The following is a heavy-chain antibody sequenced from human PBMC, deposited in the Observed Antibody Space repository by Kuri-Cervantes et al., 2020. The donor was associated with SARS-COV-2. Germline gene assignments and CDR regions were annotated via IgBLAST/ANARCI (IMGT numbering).Heavy chain of an antibody. CDR2: IYRCSGT. V-gene: IGHV3-53*01. CDR3: AKVGLSFDY. CDR1: GFTVSSNY. J-gene: IGHJ4*02. D-gene: IGHD2/OR15-2a*01. Sequence: GGSLRLSCAASGFTVSSNYMTRVRQAPGKGLDWVSLIYRCSGTYYADSVKGRFTISRDNSKNTLYLQMNSLRAEDSALYYCAKVGLSFDYWGQGTLVTVSS.